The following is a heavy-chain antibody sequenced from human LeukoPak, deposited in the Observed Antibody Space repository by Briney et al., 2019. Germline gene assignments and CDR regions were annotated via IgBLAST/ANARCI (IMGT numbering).Heavy chain of an antibody. V-gene: IGHV1-46*01. D-gene: IGHD3-9*01. J-gene: IGHJ4*02. CDR2: INPTGTSR. CDR3: ASPDILTGAVVD. CDR1: GYTFTGYY. Sequence: ASVKVSCKASGYTFTGYYMHWVRQAPGQGLEWLGLINPTGTSRLYARKFQGRVTMTRDTSTSTVYMELSSLRSEDTAVYYCASPDILTGAVVDWGQGTLVTVSS.